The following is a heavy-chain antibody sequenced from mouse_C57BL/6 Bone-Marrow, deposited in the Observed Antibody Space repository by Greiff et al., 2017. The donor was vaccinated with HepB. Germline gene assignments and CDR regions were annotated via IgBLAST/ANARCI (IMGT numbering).Heavy chain of an antibody. J-gene: IGHJ4*01. CDR1: GYTFTSYW. Sequence: VQLQQPGAELVKPGASVKLSCKASGYTFTSYWMHWVKQRPGQGLEWIGMIHPDSGSTNYNEKFKSKATLTADKSSSTAYMQLSSLTSEDSAVYYWARPLYYNGSSYYAMDYWGQGTSVTVSS. D-gene: IGHD1-1*01. V-gene: IGHV1-64*01. CDR2: IHPDSGST. CDR3: ARPLYYNGSSYYAMDY.